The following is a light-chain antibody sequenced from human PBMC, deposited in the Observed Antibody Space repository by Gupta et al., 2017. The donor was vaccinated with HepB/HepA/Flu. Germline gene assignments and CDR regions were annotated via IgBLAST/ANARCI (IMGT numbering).Light chain of an antibody. J-gene: IGLJ3*02. CDR1: SSNIGAGYD. CDR2: GNS. CDR3: QSYDSSLSGPNWV. V-gene: IGLV1-40*01. Sequence: QSVLTQPPSVSGAPGQRVTISCTGSSSNIGAGYDVHWYQQLPGTAPKLLIYGNSNRPSGVPDRFSGSKSGTSASLAITGXQXEDEADXYCQSYDSSLSGPNWVFGGGTKLTVL.